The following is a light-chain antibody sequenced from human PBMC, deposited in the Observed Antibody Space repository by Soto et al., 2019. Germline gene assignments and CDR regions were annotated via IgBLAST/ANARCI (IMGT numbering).Light chain of an antibody. CDR2: GAS. J-gene: IGKJ2*01. Sequence: EIVMTQSPATLSVSPGERATLSCRASQSVSSNLAWYQQKPGQAPRLLIYGASTRATGIPARFSGSGSGTEFTLTISSLQSEDFAVYYCKQYNNWPRGTLGQGTKLEIK. CDR3: KQYNNWPRGT. CDR1: QSVSSN. V-gene: IGKV3-15*01.